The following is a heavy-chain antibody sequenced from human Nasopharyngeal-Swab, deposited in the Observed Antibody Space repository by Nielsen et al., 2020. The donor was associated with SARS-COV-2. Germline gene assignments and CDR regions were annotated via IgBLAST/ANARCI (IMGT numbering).Heavy chain of an antibody. CDR1: GFTFSSYE. Sequence: GGSLRLSCAASGFTFSSYEMNWVRQAPGKGLEWVSYISSSSSTIYYADSVKGRFTISRDNAKNSLYLQMNSLRAEDTAVYYCARASGKRSSDFDYWGQGTLVTVSS. V-gene: IGHV3-48*03. CDR2: ISSSSSTI. CDR3: ARASGKRSSDFDY. J-gene: IGHJ4*02. D-gene: IGHD6-6*01.